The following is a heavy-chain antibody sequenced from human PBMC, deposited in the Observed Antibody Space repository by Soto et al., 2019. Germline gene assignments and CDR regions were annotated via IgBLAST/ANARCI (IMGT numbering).Heavy chain of an antibody. CDR3: AREIAYGDYVDYYYYGMDV. J-gene: IGHJ6*02. CDR1: GYTFTSYG. CDR2: ISAYNGNT. Sequence: QVQLVQSGAEVKKPGASVKVSCKASGYTFTSYGISWVRQAPGQGLEWMGWISAYNGNTNYAQKLQGRVTMTTDTATSTAYMELRSLRSDDTAVYYCAREIAYGDYVDYYYYGMDVWGQGTTVTVSS. V-gene: IGHV1-18*01. D-gene: IGHD4-17*01.